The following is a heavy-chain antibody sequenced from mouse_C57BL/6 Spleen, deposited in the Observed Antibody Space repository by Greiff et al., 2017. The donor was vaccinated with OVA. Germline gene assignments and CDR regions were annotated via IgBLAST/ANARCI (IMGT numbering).Heavy chain of an antibody. Sequence: VQLQQSGAELVKPGASVKISCKASGYAFSSYWMNWVKQRPGQGLEWIGQIYPGDGDTNYNGKFKGKATLTADKSSSTAYMQLSSLTSEDSAVYFGAREAYYYGSSYPGFAYWGQGTLVTVSA. J-gene: IGHJ3*01. CDR2: IYPGDGDT. CDR3: AREAYYYGSSYPGFAY. V-gene: IGHV1-80*01. D-gene: IGHD1-1*01. CDR1: GYAFSSYW.